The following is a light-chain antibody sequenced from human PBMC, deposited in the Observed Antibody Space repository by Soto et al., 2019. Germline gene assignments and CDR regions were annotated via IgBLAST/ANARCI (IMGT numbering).Light chain of an antibody. CDR3: QQTYSTPYT. CDR1: QRITTY. J-gene: IGKJ2*01. Sequence: IQMTQSPSSLSASVGDRVTITCRASQRITTYLNWYQQKPGEAPKLLISTSGTLQRGVPSRFSGSGSGTDFTRTITAIRLEDFATYFCQQTYSTPYTFGQGTKLEIK. V-gene: IGKV1-39*01. CDR2: TSG.